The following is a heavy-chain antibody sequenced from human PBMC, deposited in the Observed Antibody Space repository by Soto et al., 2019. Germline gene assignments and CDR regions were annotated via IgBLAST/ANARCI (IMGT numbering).Heavy chain of an antibody. CDR1: GGSFSGYY. CDR3: ARHTVTIRAGFDY. CDR2: INHSGST. D-gene: IGHD4-17*01. J-gene: IGHJ4*02. V-gene: IGHV4-34*01. Sequence: PSETLSLTCAVYGGSFSGYYWSWIRQPPGKGLEWIGEINHSGSTNYHPSLKSRVTISLDTSRNQFSLKLSSVTAADTAIYYCARHTVTIRAGFDYWGQGALVTVSS.